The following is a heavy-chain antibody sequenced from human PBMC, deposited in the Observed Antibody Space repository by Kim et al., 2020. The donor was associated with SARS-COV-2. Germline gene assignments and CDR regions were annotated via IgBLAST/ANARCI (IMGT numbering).Heavy chain of an antibody. CDR3: ARSTKNYDISGYYYYVMDV. J-gene: IGHJ6*01. D-gene: IGHD3-9*01. Sequence: ASVKVSCKASGYIFRSYGISWVRQAPGQGLEWMGWISGYNGNIEYAQKLQGRVTMTTDKSTSTAYMELRSLRSDDTAVYYCARSTKNYDISGYYYYVMDV. V-gene: IGHV1-18*01. CDR1: GYIFRSYG. CDR2: ISGYNGNI.